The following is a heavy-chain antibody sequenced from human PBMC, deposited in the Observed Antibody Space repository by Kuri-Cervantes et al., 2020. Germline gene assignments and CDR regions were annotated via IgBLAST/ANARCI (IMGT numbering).Heavy chain of an antibody. D-gene: IGHD3-22*01. J-gene: IGHJ4*02. CDR3: AKESLDNRGYYSEHGIDY. V-gene: IGHV3-30*02. Sequence: GESLKISCAASGFTFRDYGMQWVRQAPGKGLEWVTFIRYDGSDKYYADSVKGRFTTSRDNSKNTLYLQMDSLRTEDTAVYFCAKESLDNRGYYSEHGIDYWGQGTLVTVSS. CDR1: GFTFRDYG. CDR2: IRYDGSDK.